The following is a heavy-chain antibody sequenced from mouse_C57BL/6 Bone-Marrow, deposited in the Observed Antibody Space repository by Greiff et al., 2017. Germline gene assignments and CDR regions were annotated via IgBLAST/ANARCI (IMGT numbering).Heavy chain of an antibody. Sequence: EVQVVESGGGLVQPGGSLSLSCAASGFTFTDYYMSWVRQPPGKALEWLGFIRNKANGYTTEYSASVKGRFTISRDNSQSILYLQMNALRAEDSATYYCARYMAHYYGNYGVYYFDYWGQGTTLTVSS. V-gene: IGHV7-3*01. J-gene: IGHJ2*01. CDR3: ARYMAHYYGNYGVYYFDY. CDR1: GFTFTDYY. D-gene: IGHD2-1*01. CDR2: IRNKANGYTT.